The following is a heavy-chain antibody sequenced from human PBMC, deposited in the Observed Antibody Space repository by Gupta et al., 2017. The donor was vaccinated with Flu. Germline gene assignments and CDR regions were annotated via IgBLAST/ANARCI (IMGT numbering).Heavy chain of an antibody. J-gene: IGHJ4*02. CDR1: GFTFSRYN. CDR2: ISSSSSYI. Sequence: EVQLVESGGGLVKPGGSLRLSCAASGFTFSRYNMNWVRQAPGKGLEWVSSISSSSSYIYYADSVKGRFTISRDNAKNSLYLQMNSLRVEDTAVYYCARASEEYSSSSPLDYWGQGTLVTVSS. CDR3: ARASEEYSSSSPLDY. D-gene: IGHD6-6*01. V-gene: IGHV3-21*01.